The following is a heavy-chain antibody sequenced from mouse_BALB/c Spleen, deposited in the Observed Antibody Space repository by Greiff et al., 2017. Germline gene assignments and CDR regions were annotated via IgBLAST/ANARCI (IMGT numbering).Heavy chain of an antibody. CDR1: GFTFNTYA. CDR2: IRSKSNNYAT. V-gene: IGHV10-1*02. J-gene: IGHJ2*01. Sequence: EVQVVESGGGLVQPGGSRKLSCAASGFTFNTYAMNWVRQAPGKGLEWVARIRSKSNNYATYYADSVKDRFTISRDDSQSMLYLQMNNLKTEDTAMYYCVRQGAYYGNYGEYYFDYWGQGTTLTVSS. D-gene: IGHD2-10*01. CDR3: VRQGAYYGNYGEYYFDY.